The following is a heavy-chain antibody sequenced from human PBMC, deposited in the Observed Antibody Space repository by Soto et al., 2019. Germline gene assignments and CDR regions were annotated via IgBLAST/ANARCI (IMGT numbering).Heavy chain of an antibody. CDR2: ISSSVTTI. D-gene: IGHD3-10*01. CDR3: AIRGK. J-gene: IGHJ4*02. CDR1: GFRVSDSA. Sequence: PXGCLRLSCAVCGFRVSDSAMNWVRQAPGKGLEWISYISSSVTTIYYADSVKGRFTISRDNAKKSLYLQMSSLRDEDTAVYYCAIRGKWGQGTLVTVSS. V-gene: IGHV3-48*02.